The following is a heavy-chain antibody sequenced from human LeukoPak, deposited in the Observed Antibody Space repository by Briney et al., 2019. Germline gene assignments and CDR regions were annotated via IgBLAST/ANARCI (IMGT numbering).Heavy chain of an antibody. D-gene: IGHD1-26*01. CDR1: GVSISSYF. J-gene: IGHJ4*02. V-gene: IGHV4-59*01. Sequence: PSETLSLTCAVSGVSISSYFWSCVRQPPGKGLEWIGYIYYSGSTNYNPSLKSRVTISVDTSKNQFSLKMSSVTAADTAVYYCARASGSYGERFDYWGQGTLVTVSS. CDR3: ARASGSYGERFDY. CDR2: IYYSGST.